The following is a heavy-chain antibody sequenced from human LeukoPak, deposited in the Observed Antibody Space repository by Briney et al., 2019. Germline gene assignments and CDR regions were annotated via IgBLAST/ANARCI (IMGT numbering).Heavy chain of an antibody. J-gene: IGHJ5*02. CDR2: FDPEDGEP. Sequence: ASVKVSCKVSGSTLTELSMHWVRQAPGEGLEWMGGFDPEDGEPIYAQKFQGRVTVTEDTSTDTVHMELSSLRSEDTAVYYCATDFLGFDPWGQGTLVTVSS. CDR1: GSTLTELS. CDR3: ATDFLGFDP. D-gene: IGHD2/OR15-2a*01. V-gene: IGHV1-24*01.